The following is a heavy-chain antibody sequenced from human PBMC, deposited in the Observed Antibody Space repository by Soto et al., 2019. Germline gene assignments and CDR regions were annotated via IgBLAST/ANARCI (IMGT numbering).Heavy chain of an antibody. CDR2: IYYNGSP. J-gene: IGHJ2*01. CDR1: GDSVYTYY. D-gene: IGHD3-3*01. V-gene: IGHV4-59*02. CDR3: ARGSVFFYWYFDL. Sequence: SETLSLTCTVSGDSVYTYYWSWIRQPTGKELEWIGYIYYNGSPEYNPSLKSRVTLSLDTSNNQFSLKMDSVTAADTAVYYCARGSVFFYWYFDLWGRCTLVLSP.